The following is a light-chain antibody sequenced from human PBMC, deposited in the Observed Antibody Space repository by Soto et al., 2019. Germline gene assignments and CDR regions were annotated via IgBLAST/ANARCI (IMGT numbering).Light chain of an antibody. V-gene: IGKV3-11*01. J-gene: IGKJ4*01. CDR3: QQRSNWPLT. CDR2: DAS. Sequence: EIELTQSPATLSLSPGERATLSCRASQSVSSYLAWYQQKPGQAPRLLIYDASNRATGIPARFSGSGSGTDFTLTISSLEPEDFALYYCQQRSNWPLTFGGGTKVDIK. CDR1: QSVSSY.